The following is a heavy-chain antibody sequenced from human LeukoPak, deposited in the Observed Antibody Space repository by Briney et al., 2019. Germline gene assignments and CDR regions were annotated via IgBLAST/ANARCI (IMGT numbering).Heavy chain of an antibody. V-gene: IGHV3-23*01. J-gene: IGHJ6*02. Sequence: AGGSLRLSCAASGFIFSSYSMIWVRQAPGRGLEWVSGISGGGESTYYADTVKGRFTISRDNSKNTVYLQMNSLRAEDTAVYHCAKGPSSGWYLAGLLIRYYYDSSGHPYYYGMDVWGQGTTVTVSS. CDR3: AKGPSSGWYLAGLLIRYYYDSSGHPYYYGMDV. D-gene: IGHD3-22*01. CDR1: GFIFSSYS. CDR2: ISGGGEST.